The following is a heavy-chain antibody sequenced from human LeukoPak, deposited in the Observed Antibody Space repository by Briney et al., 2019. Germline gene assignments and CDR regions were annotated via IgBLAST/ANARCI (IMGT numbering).Heavy chain of an antibody. V-gene: IGHV3-74*01. CDR2: INTDGSST. D-gene: IGHD2-15*01. CDR1: GLTFSSYW. CDR3: ARDRCSGGSCYWFDP. J-gene: IGHJ5*02. Sequence: GGSLRLSCAASGLTFSSYWMHWVRQLPGKGLVWVSRINTDGSSTYYADPVKGRFTISRDNAKNTLYLLMNSLRAEDTAIYYCARDRCSGGSCYWFDPWGQGTLVTVSS.